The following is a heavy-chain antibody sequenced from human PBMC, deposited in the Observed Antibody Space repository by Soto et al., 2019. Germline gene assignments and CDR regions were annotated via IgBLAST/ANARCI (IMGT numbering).Heavy chain of an antibody. CDR3: AGCGGDCYLTDY. D-gene: IGHD2-21*02. CDR2: IIPILGIE. J-gene: IGHJ4*02. Sequence: QVQLVQSGAEVKKPGSSVKVSCKASGGTFSSYTISWVRQDTGQGLERMGRIIPILGIENYAQKFQGRVTITADKSTRTAYMELSSLRSEDTAVYDCAGCGGDCYLTDYWGQGTLVTVAS. V-gene: IGHV1-69*02. CDR1: GGTFSSYT.